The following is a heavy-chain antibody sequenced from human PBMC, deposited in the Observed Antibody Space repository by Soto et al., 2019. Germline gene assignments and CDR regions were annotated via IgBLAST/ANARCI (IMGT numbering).Heavy chain of an antibody. CDR3: ARPYYYGSGGYPLDYYYGMDV. V-gene: IGHV5-10-1*01. CDR1: GYSFTIYC. CDR2: IDPSDSYT. J-gene: IGHJ6*02. Sequence: GESLKSSCKGSGYSFTIYCISWVRQMPGKGLEWMGRIDPSDSYTNYSPSFQGPVTISADKSISTAYLQWSSLKASDTAMYYCARPYYYGSGGYPLDYYYGMDVWGQGTTVTVSS. D-gene: IGHD3-10*01.